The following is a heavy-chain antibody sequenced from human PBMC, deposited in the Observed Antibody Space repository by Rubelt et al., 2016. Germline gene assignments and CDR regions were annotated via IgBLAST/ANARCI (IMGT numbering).Heavy chain of an antibody. CDR1: GFTVSSNY. Sequence: EVQLVESGGGLVQPGGSLRLSCAASGFTVSSNYMSWVRQAPGKGLEWVSVIYSGGSTYYADSVKGRFTIPRDNCKNTLHLQMNSLRAGDTAVYYCARNWGFDYWGQGTLVTVSS. CDR2: IYSGGST. CDR3: ARNWGFDY. J-gene: IGHJ4*02. D-gene: IGHD7-27*01. V-gene: IGHV3-66*01.